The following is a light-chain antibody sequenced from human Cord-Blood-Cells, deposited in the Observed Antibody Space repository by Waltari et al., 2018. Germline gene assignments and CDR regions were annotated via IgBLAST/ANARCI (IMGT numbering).Light chain of an antibody. Sequence: SALTQPRSVSGSPGQSVTISCTGTSSDVGGYNYVSWYQQHPGKAPKLMIYDVSKRPSGAPDRVSGSKSGNTASLTISGLQAEDEADYYCCSYAGSYNYVFGTGTKVTVL. CDR2: DVS. J-gene: IGLJ1*01. CDR3: CSYAGSYNYV. V-gene: IGLV2-11*01. CDR1: SSDVGGYNY.